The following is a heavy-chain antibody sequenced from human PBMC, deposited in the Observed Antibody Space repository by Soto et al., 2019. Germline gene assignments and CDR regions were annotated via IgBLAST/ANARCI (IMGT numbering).Heavy chain of an antibody. Sequence: QAHLVQSGPEVKKPGASVKVSCKGSGYIFTSYGIAWVRQAPGKGLEWMGWISAHNGNTEYAQKFQGRVTVTRDTSTSTAYLELRSRRSDDTALDYCARGRYGDYWGQGALVTVSS. V-gene: IGHV1-18*01. J-gene: IGHJ4*02. CDR1: GYIFTSYG. D-gene: IGHD4-17*01. CDR3: ARGRYGDY. CDR2: ISAHNGNT.